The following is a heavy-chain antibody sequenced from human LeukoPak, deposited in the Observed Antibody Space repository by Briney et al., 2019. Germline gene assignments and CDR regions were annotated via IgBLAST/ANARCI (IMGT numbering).Heavy chain of an antibody. CDR1: GFTFSSYA. V-gene: IGHV3-20*04. CDR3: AREELYDFWSGVYYFDY. D-gene: IGHD3-3*01. Sequence: GGSLRLSCAASGFTFSSYAMSWVRQAPGKGLEWVSGINWNSGSTGYADSVKGRFTISRDNAKNSLYLQMNSLRAEDTALYYCAREELYDFWSGVYYFDYWGQGTLVTVSS. CDR2: INWNSGST. J-gene: IGHJ4*02.